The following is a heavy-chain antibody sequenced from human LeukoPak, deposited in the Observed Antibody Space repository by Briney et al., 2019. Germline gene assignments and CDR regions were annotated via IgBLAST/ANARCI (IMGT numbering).Heavy chain of an antibody. D-gene: IGHD5-18*01. CDR2: IRYDGSNK. CDR1: GFTFSSYG. J-gene: IGHJ4*02. V-gene: IGHV3-30*02. CDR3: ARDSMVSWHFDY. Sequence: GGSLRFSCAASGFTFSSYGMHWVRQAPGKGLEWVAFIRYDGSNKYYADSVKGRFTISRDNSKNTLYLQMNSLRAEDTAVYYCARDSMVSWHFDYWGQGTLVTVSS.